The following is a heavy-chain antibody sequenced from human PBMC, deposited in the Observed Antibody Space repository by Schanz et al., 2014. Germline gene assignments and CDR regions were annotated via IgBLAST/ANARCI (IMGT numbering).Heavy chain of an antibody. CDR1: GFTLSSYG. Sequence: VQLVESGGGLVQPGRSLRLSCAAYGFTLSSYGMHWVRQAPGKGLEWVAAMSYDGSIKYYGDSVKGRFTISRDNSKNTLYLHMNTLRSEDTAVYYCAKDSTHIDIVLVPTAIDYWGQGTLVTVSS. CDR2: MSYDGSIK. V-gene: IGHV3-30*18. D-gene: IGHD2-2*01. CDR3: AKDSTHIDIVLVPTAIDY. J-gene: IGHJ4*02.